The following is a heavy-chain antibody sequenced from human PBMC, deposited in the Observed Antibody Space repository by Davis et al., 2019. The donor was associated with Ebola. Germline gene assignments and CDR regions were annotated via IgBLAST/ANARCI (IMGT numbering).Heavy chain of an antibody. J-gene: IGHJ5*02. V-gene: IGHV4-34*01. Sequence: MPSETLSLTCAVYGGSFSGYYWSWIRQPPGKGLEWIGEINHSGSTNYNPSLKSRVTISVDPSKNQFSLKLSSVTAADTAVYYCARHYSGSYFWFDPWGQGTLVTVSS. CDR1: GGSFSGYY. CDR2: INHSGST. D-gene: IGHD1-26*01. CDR3: ARHYSGSYFWFDP.